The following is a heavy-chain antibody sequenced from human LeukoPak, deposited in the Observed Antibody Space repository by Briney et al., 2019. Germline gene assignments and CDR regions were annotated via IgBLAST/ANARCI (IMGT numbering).Heavy chain of an antibody. Sequence: SVKVSCKASEGTFSSYTISWVRQAPGQGLEWMGRIIPILGIANYAQKFQGRVTITANKSTSTAYMELSRLRSEDTAVYYCARQYCSSGSCYNIPFDYWGQGTLVTASS. CDR1: EGTFSSYT. D-gene: IGHD2-15*01. V-gene: IGHV1-69*02. CDR2: IIPILGIA. CDR3: ARQYCSSGSCYNIPFDY. J-gene: IGHJ4*02.